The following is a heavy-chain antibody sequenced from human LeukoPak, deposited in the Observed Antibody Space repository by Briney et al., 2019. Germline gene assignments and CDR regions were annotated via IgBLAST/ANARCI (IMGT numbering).Heavy chain of an antibody. CDR1: GGSISSSSYY. D-gene: IGHD4-11*01. CDR2: IYYSGST. J-gene: IGHJ4*02. Sequence: PSETLSLTCTVSGGSISSSSYYWGWIRQPPGKGLEWIGNIYYSGSTYYNPSLKSRVTISVDTSKNQFSLKLSSVTAADTAVYYCARVNYRRISDYWGQGTLVTVSS. V-gene: IGHV4-39*07. CDR3: ARVNYRRISDY.